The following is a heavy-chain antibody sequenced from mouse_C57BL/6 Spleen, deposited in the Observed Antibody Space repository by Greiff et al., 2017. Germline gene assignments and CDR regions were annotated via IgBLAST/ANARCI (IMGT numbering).Heavy chain of an antibody. Sequence: EVQLQQSGPELVKPGASVKISCKASGYTFTDYYMNWVKQSHGKSLEWIGDINPNNGGTSYNQKFKGKATLTVDKSSSTAYMELRSLTSEDSAVYYCARGITTVVATPFAYWGQGTLVTVSA. J-gene: IGHJ3*01. CDR2: INPNNGGT. CDR1: GYTFTDYY. V-gene: IGHV1-26*01. CDR3: ARGITTVVATPFAY. D-gene: IGHD1-1*01.